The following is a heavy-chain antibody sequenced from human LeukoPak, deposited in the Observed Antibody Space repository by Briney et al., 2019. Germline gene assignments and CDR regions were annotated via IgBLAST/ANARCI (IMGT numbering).Heavy chain of an antibody. D-gene: IGHD2-21*01. CDR1: GFTFSSYW. Sequence: GGSLRLSCAASGFTFSSYWMHWVRQAPGKGLVWVSRINSDGCSTSYADSVKGRFTISRDNAKNTLYLQMNSLRAEDTAVYYCARLQGDCYSRCDYWGQGTLVTVSS. CDR2: INSDGCST. CDR3: ARLQGDCYSRCDY. J-gene: IGHJ4*02. V-gene: IGHV3-74*01.